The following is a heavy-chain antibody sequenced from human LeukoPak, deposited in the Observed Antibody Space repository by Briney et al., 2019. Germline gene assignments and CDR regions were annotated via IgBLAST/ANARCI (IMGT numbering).Heavy chain of an antibody. CDR3: ASAYYDSSVDYFDY. V-gene: IGHV4-39*01. CDR1: GGSISSSSYY. J-gene: IGHJ4*02. Sequence: SETLSLTCTVSGGSISSSSYYWGWIRQPPGKGLEWIGSIYYSGSTYYNPSLKSRATISVDTSKNQFSLKLSSVTAADTAVYYCASAYYDSSVDYFDYWGQGTLVTVSS. CDR2: IYYSGST. D-gene: IGHD3-22*01.